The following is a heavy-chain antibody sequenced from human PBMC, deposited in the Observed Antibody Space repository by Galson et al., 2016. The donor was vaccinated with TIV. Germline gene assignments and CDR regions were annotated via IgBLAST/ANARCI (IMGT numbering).Heavy chain of an antibody. D-gene: IGHD3-22*01. J-gene: IGHJ6*02. Sequence: CAASGFTFSSYALTWVRQAPGKGLEWVSAISGGGGSSYYGDSVKGRFTISRDNSEKMLYLQMNSLRAEDTAVYYCAKVPSSGFSYYYGIDVWGQGTTVTVS. CDR3: AKVPSSGFSYYYGIDV. CDR2: ISGGGGSS. V-gene: IGHV3-23*01. CDR1: GFTFSSYA.